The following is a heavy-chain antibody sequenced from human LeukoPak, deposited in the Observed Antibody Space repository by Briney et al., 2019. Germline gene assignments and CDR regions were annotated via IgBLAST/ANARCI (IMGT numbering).Heavy chain of an antibody. CDR1: GLTFPRYA. CDR2: ISGSRRDT. V-gene: IGHV3-23*01. J-gene: IGHJ2*01. CDR3: AKWGDFWTGLNNWYFEL. D-gene: IGHD3/OR15-3a*01. Sequence: GGSLRLSCAASGLTFPRYAFAWVRQAPGRGLQWVSGISGSRRDTFYSDSVKGRFINSRDNSKNTHYVQMSSLTAEDTAGDYCAKWGDFWTGLNNWYFELWGRGTLVSVSS.